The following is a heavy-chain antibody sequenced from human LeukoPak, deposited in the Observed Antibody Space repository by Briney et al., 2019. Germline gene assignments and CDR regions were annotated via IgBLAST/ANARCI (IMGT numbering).Heavy chain of an antibody. CDR3: ARVNTYYYGSGVSRAFHM. J-gene: IGHJ3*02. D-gene: IGHD3-10*01. CDR1: GYTFTSYD. Sequence: ASVKVSCKAPGYTFTSYDINWVRQATGQGLEWMGWMNPNSGNTGYAQKFQGSVNMTRDTSTSTAYMELSSLKSEDTAVYFCARVNTYYYGSGVSRAFHMWGQGTMVTVSS. V-gene: IGHV1-8*01. CDR2: MNPNSGNT.